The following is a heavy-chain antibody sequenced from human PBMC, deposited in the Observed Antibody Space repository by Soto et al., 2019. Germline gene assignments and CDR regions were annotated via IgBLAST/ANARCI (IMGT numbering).Heavy chain of an antibody. CDR3: ARITMVRGVLDY. J-gene: IGHJ4*02. V-gene: IGHV3-53*01. CDR2: IYSGGST. D-gene: IGHD3-10*01. CDR1: AINFRSYA. Sequence: GGSLRLSCSASAINFRSYAMSWVRQAPGKGLEWVSVIYSGGSTYYADSVKGRFTISRDNSKNTLYLQMNSLRAEDTAVYYCARITMVRGVLDYWGQGTLVTVSS.